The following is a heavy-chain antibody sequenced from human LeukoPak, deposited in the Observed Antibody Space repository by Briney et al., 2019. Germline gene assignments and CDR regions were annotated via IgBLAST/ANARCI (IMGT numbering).Heavy chain of an antibody. CDR3: ARGLYTPDY. Sequence: PSETLSLTRAVYGGSFSGYYWGWIRQPPGKGLEWIGEINHSGSTNYNPSLKSRVTISVDTSKNQFSLKLSSVTAADTAVYYCARGLYTPDYWGQGTLVTVSS. J-gene: IGHJ4*02. CDR2: INHSGST. CDR1: GGSFSGYY. V-gene: IGHV4-34*01. D-gene: IGHD2-2*02.